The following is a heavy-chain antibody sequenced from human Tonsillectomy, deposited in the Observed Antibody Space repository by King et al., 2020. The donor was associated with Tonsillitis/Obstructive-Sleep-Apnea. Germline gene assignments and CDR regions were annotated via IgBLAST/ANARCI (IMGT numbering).Heavy chain of an antibody. CDR1: GFTFSNAW. D-gene: IGHD3-3*01. CDR2: ITSKTDGGTT. CDR3: TTGGGVYDFWRTGSDY. J-gene: IGHJ4*02. Sequence: VQLVESGGGLVKPGGSLRLSCAASGFTFSNAWMNWVRQAPGKGLEWVGRITSKTDGGTTDYAAPVKGRFTISRDDSKNTLYLQMNSLKTEDTAVYYCTTGGGVYDFWRTGSDYWGQGTLVTVSS. V-gene: IGHV3-15*07.